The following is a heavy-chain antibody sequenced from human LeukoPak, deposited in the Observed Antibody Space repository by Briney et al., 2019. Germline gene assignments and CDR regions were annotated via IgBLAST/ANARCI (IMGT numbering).Heavy chain of an antibody. V-gene: IGHV3-11*01. D-gene: IGHD4-17*01. J-gene: IGHJ4*02. CDR2: ISSSGSTI. CDR3: AKIAINAYGDYLYYFDY. CDR1: GFTFSDYY. Sequence: GGSLRLSCAASGFTFSDYYMSWIRQAPGKGLEWVSYISSSGSTIYYADSVKGRFTISRDNAKNSLYLQMNSLRAEDTAVYYCAKIAINAYGDYLYYFDYWGQGTLVTVSS.